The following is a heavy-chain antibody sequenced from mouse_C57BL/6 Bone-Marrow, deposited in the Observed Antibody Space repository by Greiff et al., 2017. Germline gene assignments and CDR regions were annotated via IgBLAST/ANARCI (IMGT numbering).Heavy chain of an antibody. D-gene: IGHD1-1*01. J-gene: IGHJ2*01. CDR3: ARDGYGSSYAVFDY. V-gene: IGHV1-69*01. Sequence: VKVVESGAELVMPGASVKLSCKASGYTFTSYWMHWVKQRPGQGLEWIGEIDPSDSYTNYNQKFKGKSTLTVDKSSSTAYMQLSSLTSEDSAVYYCARDGYGSSYAVFDYWGQGTTLTVSS. CDR1: GYTFTSYW. CDR2: IDPSDSYT.